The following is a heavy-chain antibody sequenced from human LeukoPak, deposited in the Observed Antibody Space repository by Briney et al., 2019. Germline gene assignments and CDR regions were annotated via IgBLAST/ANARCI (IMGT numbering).Heavy chain of an antibody. J-gene: IGHJ3*02. V-gene: IGHV3-23*01. Sequence: PGGSLRLSCAASGFSFSNYGMNWVRQAPGKGLEWVSGIIGGGGTTYTADSVKGRFTISRDNSKNTLYLQMNSLRAEDTAVYYCARDLNWGAFDIRGQGTMVSVSS. CDR2: IIGGGGTT. CDR3: ARDLNWGAFDI. CDR1: GFSFSNYG. D-gene: IGHD7-27*01.